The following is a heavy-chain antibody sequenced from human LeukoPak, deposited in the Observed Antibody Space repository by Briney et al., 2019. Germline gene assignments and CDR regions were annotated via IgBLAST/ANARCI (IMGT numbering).Heavy chain of an antibody. J-gene: IGHJ6*03. D-gene: IGHD4-11*01. CDR1: GFTFINAW. Sequence: PGGSLRLSCAASGFTFINAWMAWVRQAPGKGLEWVGRIKSKTDDGTTDYAAPVKGRFTISRDDLKETLYLQMNSLKTEDTAVYYCTTGYSNYLRYYYYFYMDVWGKGTTVTVSS. CDR2: IKSKTDDGTT. V-gene: IGHV3-15*01. CDR3: TTGYSNYLRYYYYFYMDV.